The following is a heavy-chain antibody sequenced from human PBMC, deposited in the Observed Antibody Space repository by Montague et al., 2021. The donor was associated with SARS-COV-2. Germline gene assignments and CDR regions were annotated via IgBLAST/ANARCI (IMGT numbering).Heavy chain of an antibody. V-gene: IGHV6-1*01. J-gene: IGHJ6*03. CDR3: ARDGRGLRLVWNYYYYYMDV. CDR1: GDSVSSNSAA. CDR2: TYYRSKWYN. D-gene: IGHD6-19*01. Sequence: CAISGDSVSSNSAAWNWIRQSPSRGLEWLGRTYYRSKWYNDYAVSVKSRITINPDTSKNQFSLQLNSVTPEDTAVYYCARDGRGLRLVWNYYYYYMDVWGKGTTVTVSS.